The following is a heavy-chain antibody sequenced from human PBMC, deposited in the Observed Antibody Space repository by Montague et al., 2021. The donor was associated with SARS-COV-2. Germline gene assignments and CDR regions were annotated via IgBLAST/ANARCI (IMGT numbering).Heavy chain of an antibody. Sequence: SETLSLTCTVSGASVSSGSHYWIWTRQPPGKGLEFIGYIYYSGSSKYNPSLKSRVTISVDTSTNQVSLKVSSVTAADSAVYFCARGAGYSYGVDYWGQGTLVTVSS. CDR1: GASVSSGSHY. J-gene: IGHJ4*02. D-gene: IGHD5-18*01. CDR3: ARGAGYSYGVDY. V-gene: IGHV4-61*01. CDR2: IYYSGSS.